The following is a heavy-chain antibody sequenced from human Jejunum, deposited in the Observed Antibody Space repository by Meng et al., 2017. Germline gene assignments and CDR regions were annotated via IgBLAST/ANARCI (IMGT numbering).Heavy chain of an antibody. V-gene: IGHV3-66*02. D-gene: IGHD2-2*02. CDR3: ARDAYTNRWLFAFDV. Sequence: GESLKISCGASGLTVNDNYMTWVRQAPGKGLEWVSVIYAGGVTYYADSVEGRFTISRDKAKNTLYLQMNSLRPEDTAVYYCARDAYTNRWLFAFDVWGPGTGVTVSS. J-gene: IGHJ3*01. CDR2: IYAGGVT. CDR1: GLTVNDNY.